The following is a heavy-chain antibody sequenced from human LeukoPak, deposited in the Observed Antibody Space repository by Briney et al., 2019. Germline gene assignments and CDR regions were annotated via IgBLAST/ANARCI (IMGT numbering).Heavy chain of an antibody. J-gene: IGHJ4*02. V-gene: IGHV4-38-2*02. CDR3: ARTITGRVDY. Sequence: SETLSLTCTVSGYSISSGYYWGWIRPPPGKGLEWIGSIYHSGSIYYNPSLKSRVTFSVDTSKNQFSLKLRSVTAADTAVYYCARTITGRVDYWGQGTLVTVSS. CDR2: IYHSGSI. CDR1: GYSISSGYY. D-gene: IGHD1-20*01.